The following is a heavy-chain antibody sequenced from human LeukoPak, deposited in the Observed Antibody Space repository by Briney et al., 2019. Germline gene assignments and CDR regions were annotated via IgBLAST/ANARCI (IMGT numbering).Heavy chain of an antibody. CDR1: GFTFSSYA. D-gene: IGHD3-10*01. J-gene: IGHJ4*02. CDR2: ISYDGSNK. V-gene: IGHV3-30-3*01. Sequence: GGSLRLSCAASGFTFSSYAMHWVRQAPGKGLEWVAVISYDGSNKYYADSVKGRFTISRDNSKNTPYLQMNSLRAEDTAVYYCARDSGVLLWFGELGVLDYWGQGTLVTVSS. CDR3: ARDSGVLLWFGELGVLDY.